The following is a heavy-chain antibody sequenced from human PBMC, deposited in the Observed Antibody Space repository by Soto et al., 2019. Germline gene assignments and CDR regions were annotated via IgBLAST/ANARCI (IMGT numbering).Heavy chain of an antibody. J-gene: IGHJ4*02. Sequence: SETLSLTCTVSGGSISSSSYYWGWIRQPPGKGLEWIGSIYYSGSTYYNPSLKSRVTISVDTSKNQFSLKLSSVTAADTAVYYCARDRPRRTSGYFFDYWGQGTLVTVSS. CDR2: IYYSGST. CDR3: ARDRPRRTSGYFFDY. D-gene: IGHD1-1*01. V-gene: IGHV4-39*02. CDR1: GGSISSSSYY.